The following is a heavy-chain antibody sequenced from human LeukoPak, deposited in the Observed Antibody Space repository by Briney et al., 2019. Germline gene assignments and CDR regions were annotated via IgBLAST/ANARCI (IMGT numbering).Heavy chain of an antibody. J-gene: IGHJ4*02. CDR2: IIPIFGTA. CDR3: ARLCSSTSCYVDY. Sequence: ASVKVSCRASGGTFSSYAISWVRQAPGQGLEWMGGIIPIFGTANYAQKFQGRVTITADESTSTAYMELSSLRSEDTAVYYCARLCSSTSCYVDYWGQGTLVTVSS. V-gene: IGHV1-69*13. D-gene: IGHD2-2*01. CDR1: GGTFSSYA.